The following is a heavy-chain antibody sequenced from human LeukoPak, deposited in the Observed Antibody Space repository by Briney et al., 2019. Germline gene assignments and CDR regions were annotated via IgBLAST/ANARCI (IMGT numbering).Heavy chain of an antibody. CDR3: ARDQRSLYDL. Sequence: SETLSLTCTVSGGSIKSYYWNWIRQPPGKGLELIGNIYYSGSPTYNPSLKSRVTISTDTSKNRFSLKLASVTAADTAMYFCARDQRSLYDLWGQGSLVTVSS. CDR2: IYYSGSP. D-gene: IGHD1-26*01. J-gene: IGHJ5*02. V-gene: IGHV4-59*12. CDR1: GGSIKSYY.